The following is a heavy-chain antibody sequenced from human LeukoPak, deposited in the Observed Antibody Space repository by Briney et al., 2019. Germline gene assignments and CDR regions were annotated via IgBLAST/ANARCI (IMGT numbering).Heavy chain of an antibody. Sequence: SETLSLTCAVSGYSISSGDYYWSWIRQPPGKGLEWIGYIYYSGSTYYNPSLKSRVTISVDTSKNQFSLKLSSVTAADTAVYYCARESQHITIDYWGQGTLVTVSS. J-gene: IGHJ4*02. CDR2: IYYSGST. V-gene: IGHV4-30-4*08. CDR3: ARESQHITIDY. CDR1: GYSISSGDYY. D-gene: IGHD3-3*01.